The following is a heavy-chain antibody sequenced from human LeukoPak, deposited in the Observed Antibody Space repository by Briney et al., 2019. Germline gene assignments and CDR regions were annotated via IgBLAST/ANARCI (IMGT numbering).Heavy chain of an antibody. D-gene: IGHD3-22*01. V-gene: IGHV4-4*09. CDR1: GGSISSYY. J-gene: IGHJ4*02. Sequence: SETLSLTCTVSGGSISSYYWSWIRQPPGKGLGWIGYIYTSGSTNHNPSLKSRVTISVDTSKNQFSLKLSSVTAADTAVYYCAWVGLARGLDYYDSSGYNYYFDYWGQGTLVTVSS. CDR3: AWVGLARGLDYYDSSGYNYYFDY. CDR2: IYTSGST.